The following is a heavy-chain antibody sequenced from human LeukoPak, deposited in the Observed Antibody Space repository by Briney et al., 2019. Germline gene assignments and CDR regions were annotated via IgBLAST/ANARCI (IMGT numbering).Heavy chain of an antibody. Sequence: SETLSLTCTVSGGSVSSGSYYWSWIRQPPGKGLEWIGYIYYSGSTNYNPSLKSRVTISVDTSKNQFSLKLSSVTAADTAVYYCAYSSGWNYYYYYGMDVWGQGTTVTVSS. CDR2: IYYSGST. V-gene: IGHV4-61*01. J-gene: IGHJ6*02. D-gene: IGHD6-19*01. CDR3: AYSSGWNYYYYYGMDV. CDR1: GGSVSSGSYY.